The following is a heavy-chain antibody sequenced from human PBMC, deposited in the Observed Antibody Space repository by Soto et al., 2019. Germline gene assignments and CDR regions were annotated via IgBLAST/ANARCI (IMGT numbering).Heavy chain of an antibody. D-gene: IGHD2-15*01. V-gene: IGHV1-18*01. CDR1: GYTFTSYG. Sequence: QVQLVQSGAEVKKPGASVKVSCKASGYTFTSYGITWVRQAPGQGLEWMGWISAYNGNTNYAQKLQGRVTMTTDTSTSTAYMELRSLRSDDTAVYYCARVLVVVVAAAPYWFDPWGQGTLVTVSS. CDR2: ISAYNGNT. J-gene: IGHJ5*02. CDR3: ARVLVVVVAAAPYWFDP.